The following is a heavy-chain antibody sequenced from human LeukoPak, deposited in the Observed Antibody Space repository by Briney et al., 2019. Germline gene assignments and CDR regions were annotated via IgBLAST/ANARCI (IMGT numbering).Heavy chain of an antibody. CDR2: INWNGGTT. CDR3: ARNSGANVYTYSFQY. V-gene: IGHV3-20*04. D-gene: IGHD1-26*01. Sequence: GGSLRLSCVASGLTFYDYGMSWVRQAPGKGLEWVSGINWNGGTTTYADSVKGRFTISRDNAKNSLYLQMNSLRVEDTAFYYCARNSGANVYTYSFQYWGRGTLVTVSS. CDR1: GLTFYDYG. J-gene: IGHJ4*02.